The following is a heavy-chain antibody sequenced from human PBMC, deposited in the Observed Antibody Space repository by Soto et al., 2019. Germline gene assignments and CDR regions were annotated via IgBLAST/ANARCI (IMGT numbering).Heavy chain of an antibody. D-gene: IGHD3-22*01. CDR2: IIPIFGTA. CDR1: GGTFSSYA. CDR3: ARSYDSSENFDY. V-gene: IGHV1-69*13. J-gene: IGHJ4*02. Sequence: SVKVSFKASGGTFSSYAISWVRQAPGQGLEWMGGIIPIFGTANYAQKFQGRVTITADESTSTAYMELSSLRSEDTAVYYCARSYDSSENFDYWGQGTLVTVSS.